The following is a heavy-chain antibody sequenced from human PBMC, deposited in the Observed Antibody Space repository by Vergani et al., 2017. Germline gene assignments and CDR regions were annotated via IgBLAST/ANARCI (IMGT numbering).Heavy chain of an antibody. D-gene: IGHD6-13*01. CDR1: GFTFSSYG. CDR2: IRYDGSNK. J-gene: IGHJ6*02. V-gene: IGHV3-30*02. Sequence: QVQLVESGGGVVQPGGSLRLSCAASGFTFSSYGMHWVRQAPGKGLEWVAFIRYDGSNKYYADSVKGRFTISRDNSKNTLYLQKNSLRAEDTAVYYCAKERRRAGSSRDKTYGMAVWGQGTTVTVPS. CDR3: AKERRRAGSSRDKTYGMAV.